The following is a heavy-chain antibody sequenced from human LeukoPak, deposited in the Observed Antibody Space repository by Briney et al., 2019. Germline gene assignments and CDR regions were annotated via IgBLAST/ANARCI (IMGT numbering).Heavy chain of an antibody. J-gene: IGHJ4*02. CDR3: ARDFFDGSGNDY. CDR2: INPNSGGT. D-gene: IGHD3-10*01. Sequence: ASVKVSCKASGYTFTGYYMHWVRQAPGQGLEWMGWINPNSGGTNYAQKFQGRVTMTRDTSISTAYMELSRLRSDDTAVYYCARDFFDGSGNDYWGQGTLVTVSS. CDR1: GYTFTGYY. V-gene: IGHV1-2*02.